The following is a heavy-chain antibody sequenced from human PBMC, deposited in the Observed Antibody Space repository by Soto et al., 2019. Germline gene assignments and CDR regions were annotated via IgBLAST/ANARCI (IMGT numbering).Heavy chain of an antibody. CDR2: INAYNGNT. D-gene: IGHD5-18*01. Sequence: ASVKVSCKASGYTLTHYGISWVRQAPGQGLEWMAWINAYNGNTDYAHKVQGRVTVTTDTSTTTAYMELRSLTSDDTAVYYCARAIAGGYGHTTLDYWGQGTLVTVSS. J-gene: IGHJ4*02. CDR1: GYTLTHYG. CDR3: ARAIAGGYGHTTLDY. V-gene: IGHV1-18*01.